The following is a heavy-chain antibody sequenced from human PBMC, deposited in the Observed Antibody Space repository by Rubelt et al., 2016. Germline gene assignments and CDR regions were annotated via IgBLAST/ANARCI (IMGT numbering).Heavy chain of an antibody. Sequence: VQLVQSGAEVKKPGASVKVSCKASGYTFTSYAMHWVRQAPGQRLEWMGWINAGNGNTKYSQKFPGRVTITRETSASTAYMELSSLRSEDTAVYYCAGVIWGSGWSNNWFDPWGQGTLVTVSS. CDR2: INAGNGNT. D-gene: IGHD6-19*01. CDR3: AGVIWGSGWSNNWFDP. J-gene: IGHJ5*02. CDR1: GYTFTSYA. V-gene: IGHV1-3*01.